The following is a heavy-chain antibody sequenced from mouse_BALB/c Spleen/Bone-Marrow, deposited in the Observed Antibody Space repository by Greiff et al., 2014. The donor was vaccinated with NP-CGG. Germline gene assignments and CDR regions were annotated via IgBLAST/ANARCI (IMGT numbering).Heavy chain of an antibody. V-gene: IGHV1-20*01. Sequence: VQLQQSGPELVKPGASVKISCKASGYSFTGYFIKWVKQRPGKGLEWIGGINPDNGDTFYNEKFKGKATLTVDKSSSTAYMELRSLTSEDSAVYYCGRARLDYWGQGTTLTVSS. CDR3: GRARLDY. CDR1: GYSFTGYF. D-gene: IGHD2-12*01. CDR2: INPDNGDT. J-gene: IGHJ2*01.